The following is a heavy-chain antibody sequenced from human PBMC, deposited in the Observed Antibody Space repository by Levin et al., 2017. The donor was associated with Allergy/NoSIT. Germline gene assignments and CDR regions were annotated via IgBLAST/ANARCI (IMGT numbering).Heavy chain of an antibody. CDR3: ANYQPDYYYAMDV. J-gene: IGHJ6*02. CDR1: GFTFSTYS. D-gene: IGHD1-14*01. CDR2: ISSSSSTI. V-gene: IGHV3-48*01. Sequence: GGSLRLSCAASGFTFSTYSMNWVRQAPGKGLEWLSYISSSSSTIHYADSVKGRFTISRDNAENSLYLQMNSLRAEDTAVYYCANYQPDYYYAMDVWGQGTTVTVSS.